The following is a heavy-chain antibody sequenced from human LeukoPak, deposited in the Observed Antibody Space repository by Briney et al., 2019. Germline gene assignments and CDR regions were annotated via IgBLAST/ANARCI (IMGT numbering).Heavy chain of an antibody. CDR2: IYHSGST. J-gene: IGHJ4*02. V-gene: IGHV4-38-2*02. D-gene: IGHD6-19*01. CDR3: ARGGSGWYGGYFDY. Sequence: QASETLSLTCTVSGYSISSGYYWGWIRQPPGKGLEWIGSIYHSGSTYYNPSLKSRVTISVDTSKNQFSLKLSSVTAADTAVYYCARGGSGWYGGYFDYWGQGTLVTVSS. CDR1: GYSISSGYY.